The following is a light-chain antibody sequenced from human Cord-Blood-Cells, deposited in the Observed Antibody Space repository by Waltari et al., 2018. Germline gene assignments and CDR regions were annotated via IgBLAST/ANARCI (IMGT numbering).Light chain of an antibody. CDR1: QSVLYSSNNKNY. J-gene: IGKJ2*01. CDR3: QQYYSTPHT. V-gene: IGKV4-1*01. CDR2: WAS. Sequence: DIVMTQSPDSLAVSLGERATINCKSSQSVLYSSNNKNYLAWYKQKPGQPPKLPIYWASTREAGVPDRFSGSGSGTDFTLASSSLQAEDVAVYYCQQYYSTPHTFGQGTKLEIK.